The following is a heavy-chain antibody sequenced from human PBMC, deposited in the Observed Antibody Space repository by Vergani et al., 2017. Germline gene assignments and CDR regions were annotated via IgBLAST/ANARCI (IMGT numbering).Heavy chain of an antibody. Sequence: QLQLQESGSGLVKPSQTLSLTCAVSGGSISSGGYSWSWIRQPPGKGLEWIGYIYPSGSSYYNPSLKSRVTISVDRSKNQFSLKLRSVTTADRAVYYCAREGSIAARWWNWFYPWGRGTLVTVSS. CDR1: GGSISSGGYS. J-gene: IGHJ5*02. CDR2: IYPSGSS. CDR3: AREGSIAARWWNWFYP. D-gene: IGHD6-6*01. V-gene: IGHV4-30-2*01.